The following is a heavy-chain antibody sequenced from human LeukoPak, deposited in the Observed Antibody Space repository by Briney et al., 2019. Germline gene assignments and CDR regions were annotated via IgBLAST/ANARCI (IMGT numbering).Heavy chain of an antibody. V-gene: IGHV3-21*01. Sequence: GGSLRLSCAASGFTFSSYVMNWVRQAPGKGLEWVSSISSSSSYIYYADSVKGRFTISRDNAKNSLYLQMNSLRAEDTAVYYCASYIAVAAYFDYWGQGTLVTVSS. D-gene: IGHD6-19*01. J-gene: IGHJ4*02. CDR3: ASYIAVAAYFDY. CDR1: GFTFSSYV. CDR2: ISSSSSYI.